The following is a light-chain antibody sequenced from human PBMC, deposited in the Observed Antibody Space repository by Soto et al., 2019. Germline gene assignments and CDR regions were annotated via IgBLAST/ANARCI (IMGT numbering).Light chain of an antibody. J-gene: IGLJ3*02. CDR1: TGVVTSSHY. V-gene: IGLV7-43*01. Sequence: QTVVTQEPSLTVSPGGTVSLTCASNTGVVTSSHYANWFQQKPGQPPRALIYSTSNKHSWTPARISGSLLGGKAALTLSGVQPVDEADYYCLLFYGGTQPWVFGGGTKVTVL. CDR2: STS. CDR3: LLFYGGTQPWV.